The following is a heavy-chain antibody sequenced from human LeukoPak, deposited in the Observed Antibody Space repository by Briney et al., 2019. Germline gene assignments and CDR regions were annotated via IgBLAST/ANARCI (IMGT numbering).Heavy chain of an antibody. D-gene: IGHD1-26*01. Sequence: TGGSLRLSCAASGFTFSDYYMSWIRQAPGKGLEWVSYISHSGSTIYYADSVKGRFTVSRDNAKYSLYLQMNSLRAEDTAVYYCARAPKFRLVGVPKGPFDPWGQGTLVTVSS. V-gene: IGHV3-11*01. CDR3: ARAPKFRLVGVPKGPFDP. CDR2: ISHSGSTI. J-gene: IGHJ5*02. CDR1: GFTFSDYY.